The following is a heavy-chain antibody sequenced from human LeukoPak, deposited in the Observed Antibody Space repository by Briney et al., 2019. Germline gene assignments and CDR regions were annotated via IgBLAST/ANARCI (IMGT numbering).Heavy chain of an antibody. J-gene: IGHJ3*02. CDR3: ARGGYCSSTSCYGDAFDI. CDR1: GYIFTSYG. Sequence: ASVKVSCKASGYIFTSYGISWVRQAPGQGLEWMGGIIPIFGTANYAQKFQGRVTITADESTSTAYMELSSLRSEDTAVYYCARGGYCSSTSCYGDAFDIWGQGTMVTVSS. D-gene: IGHD2-2*01. V-gene: IGHV1-69*13. CDR2: IIPIFGTA.